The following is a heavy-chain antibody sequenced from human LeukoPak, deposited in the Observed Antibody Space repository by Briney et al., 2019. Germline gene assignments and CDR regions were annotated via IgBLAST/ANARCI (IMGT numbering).Heavy chain of an antibody. V-gene: IGHV3-23*01. CDR2: ISGSAYST. CDR1: GFTFSSYA. Sequence: GGSLRLSCAASGFTFSSYAMTWVRQASGKGLEWISAISGSAYSTSYADSVKGRFTISRDNSKNTLYLQMNSLRAEDTATYYCARNTSGFKLGDAFDIWGQGTMVTVSS. CDR3: ARNTSGFKLGDAFDI. D-gene: IGHD3-22*01. J-gene: IGHJ3*02.